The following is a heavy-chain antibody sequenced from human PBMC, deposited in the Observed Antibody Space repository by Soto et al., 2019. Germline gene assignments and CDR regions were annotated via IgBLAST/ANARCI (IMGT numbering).Heavy chain of an antibody. Sequence: ASVKVSCKACGCSFANNYGSLVRQATGQGLEWMGWINPGSGDTGYAQKFQGRVTMTRDISIATAYMELSSLRSDDTAIYYCARMETFGSLNWFDPWGQGTLVTVSS. CDR3: ARMETFGSLNWFDP. CDR1: GCSFANNY. CDR2: INPGSGDT. V-gene: IGHV1-8*01. J-gene: IGHJ5*02. D-gene: IGHD3-16*01.